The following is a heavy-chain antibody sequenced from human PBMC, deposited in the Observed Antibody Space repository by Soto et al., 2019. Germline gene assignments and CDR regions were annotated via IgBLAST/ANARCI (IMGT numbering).Heavy chain of an antibody. V-gene: IGHV4-59*08. CDR2: VYYTGST. D-gene: IGHD3-9*01. Sequence: TLYRTCTVSGGYIRNFYWSRIRQPPGKGLHWIRYVYYTGSTSYNPSLKRRVTFSADSSRGQFSLRLNSVTAADTAVYYCARTVLGPDLLADSFVDYYYYMDVWGQGTTVTVSS. CDR1: GGYIRNFY. CDR3: ARTVLGPDLLADSFVDYYYYMDV. J-gene: IGHJ6*03.